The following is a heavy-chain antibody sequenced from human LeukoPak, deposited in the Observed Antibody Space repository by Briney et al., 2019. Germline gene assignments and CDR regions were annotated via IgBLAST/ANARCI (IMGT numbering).Heavy chain of an antibody. CDR2: INPNSGGT. CDR1: GYTFTGYY. J-gene: IGHJ4*02. V-gene: IGHV1-2*02. Sequence: ASVKVSCKASGYTFTGYYMHWVRQAPGRGLEWMGWINPNSGGTNYAQKFQGRVTMTRDTSISTAYMELSRLRSDDTAVYYCARWKCELGTYYFDYWGQGTLVTVSS. CDR3: ARWKCELGTYYFDY. D-gene: IGHD1-26*01.